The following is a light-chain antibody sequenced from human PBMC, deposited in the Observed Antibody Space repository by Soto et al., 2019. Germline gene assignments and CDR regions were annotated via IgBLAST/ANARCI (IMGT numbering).Light chain of an antibody. V-gene: IGKV1-39*01. CDR1: QSISSY. Sequence: DIQMTQSPSSLSASVGDRVTITCRASQSISSYLNWYQQKPGKAPKLLIYAASSLHSGVPSRFSGSGSGTDFTLTISRLQPEDFATYYCQQSYSTAWTFGQGTKVDIK. CDR3: QQSYSTAWT. J-gene: IGKJ1*01. CDR2: AAS.